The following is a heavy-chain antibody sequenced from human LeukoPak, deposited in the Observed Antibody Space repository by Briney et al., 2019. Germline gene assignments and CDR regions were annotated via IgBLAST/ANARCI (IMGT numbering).Heavy chain of an antibody. CDR2: VHYSETA. CDR1: DGSITNYD. V-gene: IGHV4-59*01. J-gene: IGHJ4*02. Sequence: SETLSLTCTVSDGSITNYDWSWVRQPPGKGLEFIGHVHYSETANYNPSLRSRVTISIDTSKKHFFLKLKSVTAADTAVYYCARGYGVFRVEGRYFHSWGQGTLVTVSS. D-gene: IGHD4-17*01. CDR3: ARGYGVFRVEGRYFHS.